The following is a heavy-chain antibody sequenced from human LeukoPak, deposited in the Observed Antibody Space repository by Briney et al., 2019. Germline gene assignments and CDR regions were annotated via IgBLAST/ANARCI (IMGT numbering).Heavy chain of an antibody. Sequence: LETLSLTCAVSGGSISRNNWWSWIRQSPGKGLEWIGEIFHSGITNYNPSLKSRVTISMDKSTNQFSLNLNSVTAADTAVYYCASLVLVEDRGFDPWGQGTLVTVSS. CDR3: ASLVLVEDRGFDP. D-gene: IGHD2-8*02. CDR2: IFHSGIT. J-gene: IGHJ5*02. V-gene: IGHV4-4*02. CDR1: GGSISRNNW.